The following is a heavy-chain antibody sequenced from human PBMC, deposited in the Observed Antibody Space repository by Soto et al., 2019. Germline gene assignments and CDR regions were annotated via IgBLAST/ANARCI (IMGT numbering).Heavy chain of an antibody. CDR2: IYYSGST. CDR3: ARIVHYYGSGSYLGFDP. J-gene: IGHJ5*02. Sequence: SETPSLTCTISDVSVSSGIYYWSWLRQPPGKGLEWIGYIYYSGSTNYNPSLKSRVTISVDTSKKQFSLKLSSVTAADTAVYYCARIVHYYGSGSYLGFDPWGQGTLVTVSS. V-gene: IGHV4-61*01. CDR1: DVSVSSGIYY. D-gene: IGHD3-10*01.